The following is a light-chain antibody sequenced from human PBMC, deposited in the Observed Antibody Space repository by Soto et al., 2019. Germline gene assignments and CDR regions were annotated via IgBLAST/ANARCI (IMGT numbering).Light chain of an antibody. V-gene: IGKV4-1*01. Sequence: DFVLTQSPDSLAVSLGERATINCRSSQTLLSSSDNQNYLAWSRQRPGQPPELLVYWASTRESGVPDRFSGSGSGTEFTLTISSRQAEDVAVYYCHQYFSTPLTFGGGTKREIK. CDR1: QTLLSSSDNQNY. CDR2: WAS. CDR3: HQYFSTPLT. J-gene: IGKJ4*01.